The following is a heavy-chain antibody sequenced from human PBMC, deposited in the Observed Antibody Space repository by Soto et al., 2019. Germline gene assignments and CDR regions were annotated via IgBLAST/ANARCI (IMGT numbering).Heavy chain of an antibody. V-gene: IGHV3-74*01. Sequence: EVQLVESGGGLVQPGGSLRLSCVASGFTFNYYWMHWVRQAPGKGLVWVSRIQSDGSSPDYVDSVKGRFTISRDNPKNTLYLQMNNLRAEDTAVYYCARGGDPDYWGQGTLVTVSS. CDR1: GFTFNYYW. CDR3: ARGGDPDY. D-gene: IGHD2-21*02. CDR2: IQSDGSSP. J-gene: IGHJ4*02.